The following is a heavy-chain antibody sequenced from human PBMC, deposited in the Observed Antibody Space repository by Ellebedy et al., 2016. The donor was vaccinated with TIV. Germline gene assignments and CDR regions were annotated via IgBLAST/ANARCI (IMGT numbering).Heavy chain of an antibody. Sequence: SVKVSXXASGGTFSSYAISWVRQAPGQGLEWMGGIIPIFGTANYAQKFQGRVTITADESTSTAYMELSSLRSEDTAVYYCARSGIAARRFDYWGQGTLVTVSS. D-gene: IGHD6-6*01. CDR1: GGTFSSYA. V-gene: IGHV1-69*13. J-gene: IGHJ4*02. CDR2: IIPIFGTA. CDR3: ARSGIAARRFDY.